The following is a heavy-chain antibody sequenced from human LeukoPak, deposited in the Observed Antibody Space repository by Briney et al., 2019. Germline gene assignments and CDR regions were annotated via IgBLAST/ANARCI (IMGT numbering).Heavy chain of an antibody. D-gene: IGHD6-13*01. Sequence: GGSLRLSCAASGFTFSSYEMNWVRRAPGKGLEWVAVIANDGRDKKYADSVKGRSTISRDNSKNTLYLQMNSLRAEDTAVYYCAKDGRVAAAAYYFDYWGQGTLATVSS. CDR2: IANDGRDK. V-gene: IGHV3-30*18. CDR1: GFTFSSYE. J-gene: IGHJ4*02. CDR3: AKDGRVAAAAYYFDY.